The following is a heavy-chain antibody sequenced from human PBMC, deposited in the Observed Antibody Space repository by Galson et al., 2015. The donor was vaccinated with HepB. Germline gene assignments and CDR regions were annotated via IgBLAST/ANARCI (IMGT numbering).Heavy chain of an antibody. CDR1: GFSISTSGVG. CDR2: IYWDDDR. CDR3: AHRRPGQWFGA. V-gene: IGHV2-5*02. J-gene: IGHJ5*02. Sequence: PALVKPTQTLTLTCTLSGFSISTSGVGVGWIRQPPGKALEWLAVIYWDDDRRYSPSLESRLTITKDTSRNQVVLTMTNMDPVDTATYYCAHRRPGQWFGAWGQGTLVTVSS. D-gene: IGHD1-14*01.